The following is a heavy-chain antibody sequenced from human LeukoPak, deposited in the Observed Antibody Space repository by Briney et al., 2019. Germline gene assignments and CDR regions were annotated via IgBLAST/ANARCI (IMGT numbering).Heavy chain of an antibody. J-gene: IGHJ4*02. V-gene: IGHV4-59*11. D-gene: IGHD1-7*01. CDR2: IYYSGST. Sequence: SETLSLTCTVSGGSISSHYWSWIRQPPRKGLEWIGYIYYSGSTKYNPSLKSRVTISVDASKTQFSLKLNSVTAADTAVYYCARGSRELYYFDYWGQGTLVTVSS. CDR1: GGSISSHY. CDR3: ARGSRELYYFDY.